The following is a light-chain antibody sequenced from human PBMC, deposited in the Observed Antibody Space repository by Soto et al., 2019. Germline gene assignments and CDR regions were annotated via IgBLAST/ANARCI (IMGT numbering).Light chain of an antibody. V-gene: IGLV2-14*01. CDR3: SSYTGSSTLV. CDR2: EVS. CDR1: SSDFGDYDY. J-gene: IGLJ1*01. Sequence: QSALTQPASVSGSPGQSITISCTGTSSDFGDYDYVSWYLQHPGKVPKLMIYEVSNRPSGVSNLFSGSKSGNTASLTISGLQAEDDADYYCSSYTGSSTLVFGTGTKLTVL.